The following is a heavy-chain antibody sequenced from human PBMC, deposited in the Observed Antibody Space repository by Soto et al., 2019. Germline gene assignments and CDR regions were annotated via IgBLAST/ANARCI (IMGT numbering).Heavy chain of an antibody. Sequence: ASVKVSCKASGYTFTSYGISWVRQAPGQGLEWMGWISAYNGNTNYAQKLQGRVTMTTDTSTSTAYMELRSLRSDDTAVYYCARDRPHYDFWSGYYIPLYYYYYGMDVWGQGTTVTVSS. CDR2: ISAYNGNT. J-gene: IGHJ6*02. CDR1: GYTFTSYG. CDR3: ARDRPHYDFWSGYYIPLYYYYYGMDV. D-gene: IGHD3-3*01. V-gene: IGHV1-18*04.